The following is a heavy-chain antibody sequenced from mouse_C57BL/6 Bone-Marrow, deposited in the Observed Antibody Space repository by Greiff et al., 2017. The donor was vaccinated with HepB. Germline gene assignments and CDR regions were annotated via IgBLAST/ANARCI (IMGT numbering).Heavy chain of an antibody. CDR2: INPGSGGT. CDR3: ARGDYYGSNWYFDV. V-gene: IGHV1-54*01. D-gene: IGHD1-1*01. CDR1: GYAFTNYL. Sequence: QVQLQQSGAELVRPGTSVKVSCKASGYAFTNYLIEWVKQRPGQGLEWIGVINPGSGGTNYNEKFKGKATLTADKSSSTAYMQLSSLTSEDSAVYFCARGDYYGSNWYFDVWGTGTTVTVSS. J-gene: IGHJ1*03.